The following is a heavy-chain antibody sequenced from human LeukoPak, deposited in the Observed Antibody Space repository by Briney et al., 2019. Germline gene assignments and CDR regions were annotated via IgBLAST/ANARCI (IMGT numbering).Heavy chain of an antibody. J-gene: IGHJ6*03. D-gene: IGHD6-6*01. Sequence: SQTLSLTCAISGDSVSSNSATWNWIRQSPSRGLEWLGRTYYRSKWSNDYAVSVKSRITINPDTSKNQFSLQLNSVTPEDTAVYYCARRTTSSMGSYSSYHMDVWGSGTTVTVSS. CDR3: ARRTTSSMGSYSSYHMDV. CDR2: TYYRSKWSN. CDR1: GDSVSSNSAT. V-gene: IGHV6-1*01.